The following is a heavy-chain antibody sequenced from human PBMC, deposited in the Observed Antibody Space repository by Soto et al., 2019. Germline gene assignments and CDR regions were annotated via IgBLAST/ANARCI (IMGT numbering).Heavy chain of an antibody. D-gene: IGHD1-1*01. CDR3: TTDEEDNGNDGDFDY. J-gene: IGHJ4*02. CDR2: IRDKGRT. Sequence: EVHLVESGGGLVKPGGSLRLSCAASGLPFSEAWMSWVRQAPGKGLEWVGRIRDKGRTEYAAPVKDRFIISRDDSQNTVYLQMDSLKTEDTAVYYCTTDEEDNGNDGDFDYWGQGTLVTVSS. V-gene: IGHV3-15*01. CDR1: GLPFSEAW.